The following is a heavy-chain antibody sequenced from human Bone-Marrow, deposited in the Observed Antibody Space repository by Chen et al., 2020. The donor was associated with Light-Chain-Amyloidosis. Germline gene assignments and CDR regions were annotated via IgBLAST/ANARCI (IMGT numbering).Heavy chain of an antibody. CDR3: ARRRDGYNFDY. CDR2: IYPDDSDA. CDR1: GYTFPNYW. V-gene: IGHV5-51*01. J-gene: IGHJ4*02. D-gene: IGHD5-12*01. Sequence: EVQLEQSGPEVKKPGQSLKIHCKGSGYTFPNYWIVWVRQMPGKGLEWMGVIYPDDSDARYSPSFEGQVTISADKSITTAYLQWRSLKASDTAMYYCARRRDGYNFDYWGQGTLVTVSS.